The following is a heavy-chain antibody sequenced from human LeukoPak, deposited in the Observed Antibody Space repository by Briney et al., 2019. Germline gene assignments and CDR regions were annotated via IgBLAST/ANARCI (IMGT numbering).Heavy chain of an antibody. V-gene: IGHV3-30*02. CDR3: AKGDGYSYGSLFDD. Sequence: GGSLRLPCAASGFIFSSYGMHWVRQGPGKGLEWVAFIQYDGGNEYYADSVRGRLTISRDNSKNTLYLQMNSLRPEDTAVYYCAKGDGYSYGSLFDDWGQGTLVTVSS. CDR2: IQYDGGNE. D-gene: IGHD5-18*01. CDR1: GFIFSSYG. J-gene: IGHJ4*02.